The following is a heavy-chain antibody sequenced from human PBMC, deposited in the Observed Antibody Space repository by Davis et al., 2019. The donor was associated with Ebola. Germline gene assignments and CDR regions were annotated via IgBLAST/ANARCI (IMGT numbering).Heavy chain of an antibody. V-gene: IGHV3-23*01. J-gene: IGHJ4*02. CDR2: ISGSGGST. CDR1: GFTFSSYA. D-gene: IGHD2-15*01. Sequence: GESLKISCAASGFTFSSYAMSWVRQAPGKGLEWVSAISGSGGSTYYADSVKGRFTISRDNSKNTLYLQMNSLRAEDTAVYYCAKDGVVVAATFDYWGQGTLVTVSS. CDR3: AKDGVVVAATFDY.